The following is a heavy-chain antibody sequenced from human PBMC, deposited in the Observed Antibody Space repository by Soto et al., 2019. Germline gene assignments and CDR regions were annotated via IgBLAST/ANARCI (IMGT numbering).Heavy chain of an antibody. Sequence: GGSLRLSCAASGFIFKMYWMHWVRQSPGKGLVWISRIYNDGTYSDCADSVRGRFTISRDNVNDTLYLQMNNLRAEDSGLYYCTRGPRPISTGTGAYWGQGTQVTVSS. CDR1: GFIFKMYW. CDR2: IYNDGTYS. CDR3: TRGPRPISTGTGAY. V-gene: IGHV3-74*01. J-gene: IGHJ4*02. D-gene: IGHD3-10*01.